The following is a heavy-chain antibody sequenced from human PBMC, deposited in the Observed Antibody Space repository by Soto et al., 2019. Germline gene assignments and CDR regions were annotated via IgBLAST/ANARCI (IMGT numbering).Heavy chain of an antibody. CDR3: VKGGYKTGWPPFDH. J-gene: IGHJ4*01. CDR2: ISDDGKTQ. CDR1: RFSFIPYG. D-gene: IGHD6-19*01. V-gene: IGHV3-30*18. Sequence: QVKLVESGGAVVQSGRSLSFSCTASRFSFIPYGLHWSGQPPGKGLEWVALISDDGKTQFFTDSVEGRFTISRDNSRNTLYLQMNSLRPEDTAVYYCVKGGYKTGWPPFDHWGHGTRVTVSS.